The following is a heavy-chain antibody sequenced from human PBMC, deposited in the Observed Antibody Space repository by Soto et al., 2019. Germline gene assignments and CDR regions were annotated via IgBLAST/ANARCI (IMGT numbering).Heavy chain of an antibody. D-gene: IGHD6-13*01. CDR1: GGSISSGGYS. CDR2: IYHSGST. CDR3: ARARIAAAGTRYFDY. V-gene: IGHV4-30-2*01. Sequence: SETLSLTCTVSGGSISSGGYSWSWIRQPPGKGLEWIGYIYHSGSTYYNPSLKSRVTISVDRSKNQFSLKLSSVTAADTAVYYCARARIAAAGTRYFDYWGQGTLVTVSS. J-gene: IGHJ4*02.